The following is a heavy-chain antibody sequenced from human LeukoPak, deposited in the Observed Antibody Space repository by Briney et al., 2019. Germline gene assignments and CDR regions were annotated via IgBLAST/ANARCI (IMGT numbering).Heavy chain of an antibody. CDR3: ARLIAAAGTCWFDP. Sequence: SETLSLTCTVSGGSISSSSHYWGWIRQPPGKGLEWIGSMFYSGNTYYSPSLKSRVTISVDTSKNQFSLKLSSVTAADTAVYYCARLIAAAGTCWFDPWGQGTLVTVSS. J-gene: IGHJ5*02. V-gene: IGHV4-39*01. CDR1: GGSISSSSHY. CDR2: MFYSGNT. D-gene: IGHD6-13*01.